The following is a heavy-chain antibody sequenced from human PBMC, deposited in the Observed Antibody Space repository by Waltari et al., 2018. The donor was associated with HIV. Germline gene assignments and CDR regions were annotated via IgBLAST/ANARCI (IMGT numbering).Heavy chain of an antibody. J-gene: IGHJ4*02. D-gene: IGHD3-10*01. V-gene: IGHV3-23*01. CDR2: ISGSGGRT. CDR1: GFTFEGYA. CDR3: AKFRGSGSDY. Sequence: EVQLLESGGGLVQPGGSLRLSCAASGFTFEGYAMTWVRLAPGKGVEWVSGISGSGGRTFYADSVKGRFAISRDNSKNTLYLQMNTLRAEDTAVYYCAKFRGSGSDYWGQGAQVTVSS.